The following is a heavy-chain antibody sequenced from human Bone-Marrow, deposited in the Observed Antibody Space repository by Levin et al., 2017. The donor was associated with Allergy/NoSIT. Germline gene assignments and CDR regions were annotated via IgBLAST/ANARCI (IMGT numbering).Heavy chain of an antibody. Sequence: GESLKISCAASGFTVSNNYMIWVRQAPGKGLDWVSIIYSGGNTYYADSVKGRFTISRDNSKNTLYLQMNSLRAEDTAVYYCARVPGFHWGQGTLVTVSS. D-gene: IGHD1-14*01. CDR2: IYSGGNT. J-gene: IGHJ4*02. CDR1: GFTVSNNY. V-gene: IGHV3-53*01. CDR3: ARVPGFH.